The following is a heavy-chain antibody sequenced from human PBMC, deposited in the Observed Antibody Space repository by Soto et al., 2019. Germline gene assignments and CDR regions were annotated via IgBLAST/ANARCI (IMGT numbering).Heavy chain of an antibody. V-gene: IGHV1-46*01. J-gene: IGHJ5*02. CDR1: GYTFTSYY. Sequence: ASVNVSCKASGYTFTSYYMHWVRQAPGQGLEWMGIINPSGGSTSYAQKFQGRVTMTRDTSTSTVYMELSSLRSEDTAVYYCARVVGEGKALVYGPNWFDPWGQGTLVTVSS. CDR3: ARVVGEGKALVYGPNWFDP. D-gene: IGHD2-8*01. CDR2: INPSGGST.